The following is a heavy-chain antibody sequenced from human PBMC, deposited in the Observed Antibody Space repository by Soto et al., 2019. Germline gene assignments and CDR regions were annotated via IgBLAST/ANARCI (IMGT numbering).Heavy chain of an antibody. CDR2: IWYDGSNK. CDR3: ARERSSSSRTHYYYGMDV. Sequence: GGSLRLSCAASGFTFSSYGMHWARQAPGKGLEWVAVIWYDGSNKYYADSVKGRFTISRDNSKNTLYLQMNSLRAEDTAVYYCARERSSSSRTHYYYGMDVWGQGTTVTSP. V-gene: IGHV3-33*01. CDR1: GFTFSSYG. J-gene: IGHJ6*02. D-gene: IGHD6-6*01.